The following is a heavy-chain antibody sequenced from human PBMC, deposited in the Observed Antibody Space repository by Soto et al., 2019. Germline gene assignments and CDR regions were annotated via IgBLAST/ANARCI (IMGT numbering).Heavy chain of an antibody. CDR3: AKASLELRPYYYYGMDV. Sequence: QVQLVESGGGVVQPGRSLRLSCAASGFTFSSYGMHWVRQAPGKGLEWVAVISYDGSNKYYADSVKGRFTISRDNSKNTLYLQMNSLRAEDTAVYYCAKASLELRPYYYYGMDVWGQGTTVTVSS. J-gene: IGHJ6*02. V-gene: IGHV3-30*18. CDR2: ISYDGSNK. CDR1: GFTFSSYG. D-gene: IGHD1-7*01.